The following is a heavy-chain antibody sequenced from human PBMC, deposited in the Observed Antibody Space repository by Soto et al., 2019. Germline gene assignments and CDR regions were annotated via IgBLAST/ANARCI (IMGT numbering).Heavy chain of an antibody. J-gene: IGHJ6*02. D-gene: IGHD2-15*01. CDR1: GFTFSSYE. Sequence: LRLSCAASGFTFSSYELNWVRQAPGKGLEWVSYISSSGSTIYYADSVKGRFTISRDNAKNSLYLQMNSLRAEDTAVYYCARSFPIVVVVAASEGMDVWGQGTTVTVSS. CDR3: ARSFPIVVVVAASEGMDV. CDR2: ISSSGSTI. V-gene: IGHV3-48*03.